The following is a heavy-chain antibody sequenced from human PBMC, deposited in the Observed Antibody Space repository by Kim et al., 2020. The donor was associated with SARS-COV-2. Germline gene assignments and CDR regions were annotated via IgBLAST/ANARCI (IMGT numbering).Heavy chain of an antibody. J-gene: IGHJ5*02. Sequence: GGSLRLSCVASGFTLRTYGMHWVRQAPGKGLEWVAVISHDGNYKYYADSAKGRFTISRDDSKNTLYLQMNSLRTEDTALYYCAKEVPTGYCSSTSCVLGGWFDPWGQGTLVTVSP. D-gene: IGHD2-2*01. CDR3: AKEVPTGYCSSTSCVLGGWFDP. V-gene: IGHV3-30*18. CDR2: ISHDGNYK. CDR1: GFTLRTYG.